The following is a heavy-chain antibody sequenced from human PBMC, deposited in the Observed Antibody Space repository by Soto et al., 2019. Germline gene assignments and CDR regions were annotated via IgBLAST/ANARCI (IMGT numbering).Heavy chain of an antibody. D-gene: IGHD3-16*01. CDR3: ARHLAAIIENWFDP. J-gene: IGHJ5*02. CDR2: IYCSGST. V-gene: IGHV4-39*01. CDR1: GGSISSSSYY. Sequence: QLQLQESGPGLVKPSETLSLTCTVSGGSISSSSYYWGWIRQPPGKGLEWIGSIYCSGSTYYNPSLKSRVTISVDTSKNQFSLKLSSVTAADTAVYYCARHLAAIIENWFDPWGQGTLVTVSS.